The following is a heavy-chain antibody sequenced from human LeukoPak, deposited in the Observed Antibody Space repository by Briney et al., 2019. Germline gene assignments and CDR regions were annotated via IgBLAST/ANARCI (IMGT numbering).Heavy chain of an antibody. Sequence: SVNDSCQATVGIYSRYAISGVRQARGQEGAWMGLIISIFGTANYAKKYQGRVTITANKSTSTAYMELSSLRSEDTAVYYCARDSYCYGAGSYYLFDYWGQGTLVTVSS. V-gene: IGHV1-69*06. CDR1: VGIYSRYA. J-gene: IGHJ4*02. CDR3: ARDSYCYGAGSYYLFDY. D-gene: IGHD3-10*01. CDR2: IISIFGTA.